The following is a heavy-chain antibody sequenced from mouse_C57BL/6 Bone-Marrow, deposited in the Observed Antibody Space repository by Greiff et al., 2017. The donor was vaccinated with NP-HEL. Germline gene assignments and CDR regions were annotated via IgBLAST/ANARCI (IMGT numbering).Heavy chain of an antibody. V-gene: IGHV2-9*01. D-gene: IGHD2-3*01. J-gene: IGHJ1*03. CDR1: GFSLTSYG. Sequence: QVQLKQSGPGLVAPSQSLSITCTVSGFSLTSYGIDWVRQPPGKGLEWLGVIWGGGSTNYNSALMSRLSISKDNSKSQVFLKMNSLQTDDTAMYYCAKHSMETDGYHWYFDVWGTGTTVTVSS. CDR3: AKHSMETDGYHWYFDV. CDR2: IWGGGST.